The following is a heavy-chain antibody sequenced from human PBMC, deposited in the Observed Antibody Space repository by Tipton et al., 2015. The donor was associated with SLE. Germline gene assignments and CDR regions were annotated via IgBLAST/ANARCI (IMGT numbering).Heavy chain of an antibody. CDR3: ARLGGFPHYFDY. D-gene: IGHD3-16*01. Sequence: TLSLTCTVSGGSITSVNYYWSWIRQPAGKGLEWIGHIHTSGSTNYNPSLKSRATISVDMSKNQFSLQLNSVTAADTAVYFCARLGGFPHYFDYWGQGTQVTVSS. J-gene: IGHJ4*02. CDR2: IHTSGST. CDR1: GGSITSVNYY. V-gene: IGHV4-61*09.